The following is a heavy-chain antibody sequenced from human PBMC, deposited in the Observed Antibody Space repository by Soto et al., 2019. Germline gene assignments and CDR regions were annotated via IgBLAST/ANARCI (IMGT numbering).Heavy chain of an antibody. J-gene: IGHJ4*02. Sequence: SETLSLTCTVSGVSVSSGSFYWAWIRQPPGKGLEWIGFGSYSGATNYKPSLKSRVTISVDTSRSQISLKVSSLTAADTAAYYCARGASVTQYDYWGQGTLVTVS. CDR1: GVSVSSGSFY. CDR3: ARGASVTQYDY. V-gene: IGHV4-61*01. D-gene: IGHD4-17*01. CDR2: GSYSGAT.